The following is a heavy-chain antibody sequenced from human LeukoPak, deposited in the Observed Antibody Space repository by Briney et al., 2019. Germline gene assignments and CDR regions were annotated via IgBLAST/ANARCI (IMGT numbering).Heavy chain of an antibody. CDR2: IYYGGST. CDR1: GGSISSSTYY. CDR3: ARLRGINTGGWFDWFDP. V-gene: IGHV4-39*01. Sequence: PSETLSLTCTVSGGSISSSTYYWGWIRLPPGMGLEWIGTIYYGGSTYYSPSLKSRVTISVDTSKNQFSLKLSSVTAADTAVYYCARLRGINTGGWFDWFDPWGQGILVTVSS. D-gene: IGHD6-19*01. J-gene: IGHJ5*02.